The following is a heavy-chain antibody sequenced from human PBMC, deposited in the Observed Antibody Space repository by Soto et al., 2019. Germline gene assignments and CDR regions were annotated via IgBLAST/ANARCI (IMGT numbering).Heavy chain of an antibody. D-gene: IGHD3-3*01. J-gene: IGHJ6*03. CDR1: GYTFTSYG. V-gene: IGHV1-18*01. CDR2: ISAYNGNT. CDR3: ARFPNYDFWSGYYTDYYYYYMDV. Sequence: ASVKVSCKASGYTFTSYGISWVRQAPGQGLEWMGWISAYNGNTNYAQKLQGRVTMTTDTSTSTAYMELRSLRSDDTAVYYCARFPNYDFWSGYYTDYYYYYMDVWGKGTTVTVSS.